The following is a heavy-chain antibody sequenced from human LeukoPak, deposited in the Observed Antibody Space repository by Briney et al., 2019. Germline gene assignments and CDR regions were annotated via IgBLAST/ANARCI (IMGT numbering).Heavy chain of an antibody. CDR2: IYSSGST. CDR1: GVSISSGSNY. D-gene: IGHD3-10*01. Sequence: SETLSLTCSVSGVSISSGSNYWGWIRQPPGKTLEWIGSIYSSGSTYSNPSLKSRVIILIDTAKNHFSLNLSSVTAADTAVYYCARSDGYGLVGIWGQGTMVTVSS. J-gene: IGHJ3*02. V-gene: IGHV4-39*07. CDR3: ARSDGYGLVGI.